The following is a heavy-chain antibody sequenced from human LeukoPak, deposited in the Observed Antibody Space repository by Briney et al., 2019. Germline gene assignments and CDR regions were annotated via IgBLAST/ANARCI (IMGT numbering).Heavy chain of an antibody. J-gene: IGHJ4*02. V-gene: IGHV3-33*01. CDR3: ARSGFGYSYGRGDYFDY. D-gene: IGHD5-18*01. Sequence: GGSLRLSCAASGFTFSSYGMHWVRQAPGKGLEWVAVIWYDGSNKYYADSVKGRFTISRDNSKNTLYLQMNSLRAEDTAVYYCARSGFGYSYGRGDYFDYWGQGTLVTVSS. CDR2: IWYDGSNK. CDR1: GFTFSSYG.